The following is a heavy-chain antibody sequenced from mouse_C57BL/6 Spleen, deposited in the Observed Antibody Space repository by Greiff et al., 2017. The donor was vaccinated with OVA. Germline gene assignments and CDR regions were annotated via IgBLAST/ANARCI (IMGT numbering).Heavy chain of an antibody. D-gene: IGHD1-1*01. CDR3: TRPGGSSHWYFDV. J-gene: IGHJ1*03. V-gene: IGHV1-18*01. CDR2: INPNNGGT. Sequence: VQLQQSGPELVKPGASVKIPCKASGYTFTDYNMDWVKQSHGKSLEWMGDINPNNGGTIYNQKFKGKATLTVDKSSSPAYMELRSLTSEDTAVYYCTRPGGSSHWYFDVWGTGTTVTVSS. CDR1: GYTFTDYN.